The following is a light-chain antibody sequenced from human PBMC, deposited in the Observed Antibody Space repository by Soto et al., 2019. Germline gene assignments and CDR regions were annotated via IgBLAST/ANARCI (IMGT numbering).Light chain of an antibody. J-gene: IGKJ1*01. CDR2: GAS. V-gene: IGKV3-20*01. CDR3: QYYDGSLWT. Sequence: EIALTQSPGTLSLSPGEGATLSCRASQNIRNSYFAWYQQKPAQAPRLLVYGASNRATGIPDTFSGGGSGTDFTLTISRLEPEDFAVYYCQYYDGSLWTFGQGTKVQV. CDR1: QNIRNSY.